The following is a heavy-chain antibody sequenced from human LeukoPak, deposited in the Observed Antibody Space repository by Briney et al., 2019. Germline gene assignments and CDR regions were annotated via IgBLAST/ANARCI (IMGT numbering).Heavy chain of an antibody. CDR3: ARGSLRLLSWGDYYDSSGYPDY. D-gene: IGHD3-22*01. J-gene: IGHJ4*02. V-gene: IGHV1-2*06. Sequence: ASVKVSCKASGYTFTGYYMHWVRQAPGQGLEWMGRINPNSGGTNYAQKFQGRVTMTRDTSISTAYMELIRLRSDDTAVYYCARGSLRLLSWGDYYDSSGYPDYWGQGTLVTVSS. CDR2: INPNSGGT. CDR1: GYTFTGYY.